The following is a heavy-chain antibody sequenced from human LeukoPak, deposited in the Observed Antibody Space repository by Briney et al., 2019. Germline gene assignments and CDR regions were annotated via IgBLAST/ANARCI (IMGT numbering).Heavy chain of an antibody. J-gene: IGHJ4*02. Sequence: SETLSLTCTVSGGSISTYYWSWIRQPPGRGLEWIGYIYYSGSTNYNPSLKSRVTISLDTSKNQFSLKLSSVTAADTAVYYCARDVAYSSSAEGSYYFDYWGQGTLVTVSS. CDR1: GGSISTYY. D-gene: IGHD6-6*01. V-gene: IGHV4-59*12. CDR2: IYYSGST. CDR3: ARDVAYSSSAEGSYYFDY.